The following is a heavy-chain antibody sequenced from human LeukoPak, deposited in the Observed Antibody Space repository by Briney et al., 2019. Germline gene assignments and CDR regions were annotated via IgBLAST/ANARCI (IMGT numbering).Heavy chain of an antibody. CDR3: ARDRSFRVTTTTNQHDAFDI. J-gene: IGHJ3*02. V-gene: IGHV4-4*07. CDR1: GGSISSYY. D-gene: IGHD4-17*01. CDR2: TYTGGST. Sequence: PSETLFLTCTVSGGSISSYYWNWIRQPAGKGLEYIGRTYTGGSTNYNPSLKSRVTISVDTSKNQFSLKLSSVTAADTAVYYCARDRSFRVTTTTNQHDAFDIWGQGTMVTVSS.